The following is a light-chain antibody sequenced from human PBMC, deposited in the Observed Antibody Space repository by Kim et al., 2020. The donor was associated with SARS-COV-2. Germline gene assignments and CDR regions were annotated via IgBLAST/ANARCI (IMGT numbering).Light chain of an antibody. CDR1: SSNIGAGYD. CDR2: GNS. Sequence: RVTISCTGSSSNIGAGYDVHWYQQLPGTAPKLLIYGNSNRPSGVPDRFSGSKSGTSASLAITGLHAEDEADYYCQSYDSSLSGWVFGGGTQLTVL. V-gene: IGLV1-40*01. CDR3: QSYDSSLSGWV. J-gene: IGLJ3*02.